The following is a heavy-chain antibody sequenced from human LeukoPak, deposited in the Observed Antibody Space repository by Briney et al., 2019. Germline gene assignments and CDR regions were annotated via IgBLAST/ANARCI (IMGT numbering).Heavy chain of an antibody. D-gene: IGHD3-22*01. J-gene: IGHJ4*02. CDR2: ISAYNGNT. Sequence: ASVKVSCKASGYTFTSHGISWVRQAPGQGLEWMGWISAYNGNTNYAQKLQGRVTMTTDTSTSTAYVELRSLRSDDTAVYYCARTNVYYYDSSDYYPYFDYWGQGTLVTVSS. CDR1: GYTFTSHG. CDR3: ARTNVYYYDSSDYYPYFDY. V-gene: IGHV1-18*01.